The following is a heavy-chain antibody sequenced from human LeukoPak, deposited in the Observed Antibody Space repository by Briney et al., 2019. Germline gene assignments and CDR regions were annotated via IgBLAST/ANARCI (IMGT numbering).Heavy chain of an antibody. CDR2: INHSGNT. Sequence: SETLSLTCTVSGYSISSGYYWGWIRQPPGKGLEWIGEINHSGNTKYNPSLKSRVTISVDTSKNQFSLKVRSVTAADTAVYYCARGLWFGESEYGVNWFDPWGQGTLVTVSS. CDR3: ARGLWFGESEYGVNWFDP. J-gene: IGHJ5*02. CDR1: GYSISSGYY. D-gene: IGHD3-10*01. V-gene: IGHV4-38-2*02.